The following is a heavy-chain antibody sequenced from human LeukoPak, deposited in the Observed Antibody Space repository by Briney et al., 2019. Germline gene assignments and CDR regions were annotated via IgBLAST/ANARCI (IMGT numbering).Heavy chain of an antibody. V-gene: IGHV4-39*01. CDR3: ARQRGGYDFWSGRDLYYFGY. J-gene: IGHJ4*02. Sequence: SETLSLTCTVSGGSISSSSYYWGWIRQPPGKGLEWIGSIYYSGSTYYNPSLKSRVTISVDTSKNQFSLELSSVTAADTAVYYCARQRGGYDFWSGRDLYYFGYWGQGTLVTVSS. CDR1: GGSISSSSYY. CDR2: IYYSGST. D-gene: IGHD3-3*01.